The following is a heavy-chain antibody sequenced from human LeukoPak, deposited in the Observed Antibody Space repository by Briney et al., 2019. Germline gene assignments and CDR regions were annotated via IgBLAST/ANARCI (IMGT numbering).Heavy chain of an antibody. D-gene: IGHD1-26*01. CDR2: ISSSSSTI. Sequence: GGSLRLSCAASRFTFSSYSMNWVRQAPGKGLEWISYISSSSSTIYYADSVKGRFTISRDNSKNTLYLQMNSLRAEDTAVYYCAKDAEEWELLDWFDPWGQGTLVTVSS. CDR1: RFTFSSYS. CDR3: AKDAEEWELLDWFDP. V-gene: IGHV3-48*01. J-gene: IGHJ5*02.